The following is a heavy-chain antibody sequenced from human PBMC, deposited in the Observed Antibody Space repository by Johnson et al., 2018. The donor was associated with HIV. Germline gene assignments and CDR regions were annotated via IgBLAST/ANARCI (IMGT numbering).Heavy chain of an antibody. J-gene: IGHJ3*02. CDR2: ISYDGSNK. CDR1: GFTFSSYG. V-gene: IGHV3-30*03. Sequence: QMQLVESGGGVVQPGRSLRLSCAASGFTFSSYGMHWVRQAPGKGLEWLAVISYDGSNKYYADSVKGRFTISRANSKNTLYLQMNSLRAEDTAVYYCATSLYYYDSSGFSFDAFDIWGQGTLVTVSS. CDR3: ATSLYYYDSSGFSFDAFDI. D-gene: IGHD3-22*01.